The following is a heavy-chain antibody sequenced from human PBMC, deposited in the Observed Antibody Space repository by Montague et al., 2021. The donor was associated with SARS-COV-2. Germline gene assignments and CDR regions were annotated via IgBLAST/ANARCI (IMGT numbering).Heavy chain of an antibody. CDR1: GFTFSSYW. CDR2: IKQDGSEK. D-gene: IGHD6-13*01. Sequence: SLRLSCAASGFTFSSYWMSWVRRAPGKGLEWVANIKQDGSEKYYVDSVKGRFTISRDNAKNSLYLQMNSLRAEDTAVYYCARVPSSSWYFDYWGQGTLVTVSS. J-gene: IGHJ4*02. CDR3: ARVPSSSWYFDY. V-gene: IGHV3-7*01.